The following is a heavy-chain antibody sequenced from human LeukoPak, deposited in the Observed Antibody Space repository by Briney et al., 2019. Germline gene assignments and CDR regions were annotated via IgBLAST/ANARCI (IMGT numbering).Heavy chain of an antibody. V-gene: IGHV1-69*05. D-gene: IGHD3-22*01. CDR1: GGTFSSYA. Sequence: SVKVSCKASGGTFSSYAISWVRQAPGQGLEWMGRIIPNFGTANYAQKFQGRVTITTDESTSTAYMELSSLRSEDTAVYYCARDMTYCYDSSGYLVGAFDIWGQGTMVTVSS. CDR3: ARDMTYCYDSSGYLVGAFDI. J-gene: IGHJ3*02. CDR2: IIPNFGTA.